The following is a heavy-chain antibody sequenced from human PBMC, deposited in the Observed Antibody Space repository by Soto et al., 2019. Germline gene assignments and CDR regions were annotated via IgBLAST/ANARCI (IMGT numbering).Heavy chain of an antibody. Sequence: SETLSLTCSLYSGSLSGYYWSWIRQPPGKGLEWIGEINPSGTTNYSPSLKSRVSISVDTSKNQFSLNLTSLTAADTAVYYCARAPKVSGSAQTRPDFWGQGSLVT. V-gene: IGHV4-34*01. J-gene: IGHJ4*02. CDR2: INPSGTT. D-gene: IGHD6-6*01. CDR1: SGSLSGYY. CDR3: ARAPKVSGSAQTRPDF.